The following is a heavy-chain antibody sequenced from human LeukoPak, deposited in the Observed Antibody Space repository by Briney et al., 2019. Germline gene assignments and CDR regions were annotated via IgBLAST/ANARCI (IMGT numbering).Heavy chain of an antibody. J-gene: IGHJ6*02. Sequence: PSETLSLTCAVSGGSISSSNWWNWVRQPPGKGLEWIGEIYHSGSTNYNPSLKSRVTISVDKSKNQFSLKLSSVTAADTAVYYCAREPFYDILTGFHYYYGMDVWGQGTTVTVSS. D-gene: IGHD3-9*01. V-gene: IGHV4-4*02. CDR1: GGSISSSNW. CDR2: IYHSGST. CDR3: AREPFYDILTGFHYYYGMDV.